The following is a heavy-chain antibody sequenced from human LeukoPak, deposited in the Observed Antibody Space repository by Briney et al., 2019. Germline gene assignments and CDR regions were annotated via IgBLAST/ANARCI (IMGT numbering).Heavy chain of an antibody. CDR1: GGTFSSYA. CDR2: IIPILGIA. CDR3: AREPQLVQTSLSDYYYYGMDV. J-gene: IGHJ6*02. D-gene: IGHD6-13*01. V-gene: IGHV1-69*04. Sequence: ASVKVSCKASGGTFSSYAISWVRQARGQGLEWMGRIIPILGIANYAQKFQGRVTITADKSTSTAYMELSSLRSEDTAVYYCAREPQLVQTSLSDYYYYGMDVWGQGTTVTVSS.